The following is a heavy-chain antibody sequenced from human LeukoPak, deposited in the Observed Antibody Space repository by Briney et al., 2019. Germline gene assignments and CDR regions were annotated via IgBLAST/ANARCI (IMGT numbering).Heavy chain of an antibody. D-gene: IGHD1-26*01. CDR2: ITSGSSHI. CDR1: GFTFSSYN. J-gene: IGHJ6*03. Sequence: GGSLRLSCAGSGFTFSSYNMNWVRHTPGQGLEWVSSITSGSSHIYYADSVKGRFTISRDNAKSSLYLQMNSLRAEDTAVYYCARDPYSGSYGADYYYYMDVWGKGTTVTISS. CDR3: ARDPYSGSYGADYYYYMDV. V-gene: IGHV3-21*01.